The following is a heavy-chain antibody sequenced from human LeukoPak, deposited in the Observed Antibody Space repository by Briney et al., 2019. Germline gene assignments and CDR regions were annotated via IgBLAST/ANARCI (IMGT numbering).Heavy chain of an antibody. D-gene: IGHD6-13*01. CDR3: ARATIAAAGTWAGYYGMDV. Sequence: PGGSLRLSCAASGFTFSAYGMPWVRQAPGKGLEWVAVIWYDGTKKYYADSVKGRFTVSKDDSKNTLYLQMNSLRAEDTAVYYCARATIAAAGTWAGYYGMDVWGQGTTVTVSS. V-gene: IGHV3-33*01. CDR2: IWYDGTKK. CDR1: GFTFSAYG. J-gene: IGHJ6*02.